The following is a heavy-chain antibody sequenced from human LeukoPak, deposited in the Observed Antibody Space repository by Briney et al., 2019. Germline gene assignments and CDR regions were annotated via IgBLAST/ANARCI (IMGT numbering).Heavy chain of an antibody. Sequence: PGGSLRLSCAASGFTFSSYWMSWVRQAPGKGLEWVANIKQDGSEKYYVDSVKGRFTISRDNAKNSLYLQMNSLRAEDTAVYYCEWFGELKPSLYFDYWGQGTLVTASS. D-gene: IGHD3-10*01. J-gene: IGHJ4*02. CDR3: EWFGELKPSLYFDY. CDR2: IKQDGSEK. V-gene: IGHV3-7*01. CDR1: GFTFSSYW.